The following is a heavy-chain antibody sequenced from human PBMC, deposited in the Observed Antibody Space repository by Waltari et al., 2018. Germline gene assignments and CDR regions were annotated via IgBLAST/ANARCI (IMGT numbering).Heavy chain of an antibody. J-gene: IGHJ4*02. V-gene: IGHV4-39*07. CDR1: GDSLSRSSYY. CDR3: ARDMAAAGTGIFDY. Sequence: QLHLQESGPGLVKPSETLSLTCPVSGDSLSRSSYYWGWIRKPPGKGLEWIGSIFYSGSTYYNPSLESRVTISLDTSKNQFSLKLSSVTAADTAVYYCARDMAAAGTGIFDYWGQGTLVTVSS. D-gene: IGHD6-13*01. CDR2: IFYSGST.